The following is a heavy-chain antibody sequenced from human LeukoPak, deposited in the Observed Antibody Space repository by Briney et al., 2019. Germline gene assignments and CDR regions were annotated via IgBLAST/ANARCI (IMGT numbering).Heavy chain of an antibody. CDR3: AGRGAYFDS. CDR2: VNADGSST. CDR1: GFTFSDHW. V-gene: IGHV3-74*01. Sequence: PGWSLRLSCAATGFTFSDHWMFWVRQAPGKGLAWVSRVNADGSSTLYADSVKGRFTIFRDNAKNTLYLQMSSLRVEDSAVYYCAGRGAYFDSWGQGALVTVSS. J-gene: IGHJ4*02.